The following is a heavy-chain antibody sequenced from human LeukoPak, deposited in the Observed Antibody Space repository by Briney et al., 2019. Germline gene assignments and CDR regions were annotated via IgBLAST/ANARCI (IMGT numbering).Heavy chain of an antibody. Sequence: SETLSLTCTVSGGSISSSSYYWGWIRQPPGKGLEWIGSIYYSGSTNYNPSLKSRVTMSVDTSKNQFSLKLSSVTAADTAVYYCARDQTYYDSSGYSLYAFDIWGQGTMVTVSS. V-gene: IGHV4-39*07. CDR1: GGSISSSSYY. J-gene: IGHJ3*02. CDR2: IYYSGST. CDR3: ARDQTYYDSSGYSLYAFDI. D-gene: IGHD3-22*01.